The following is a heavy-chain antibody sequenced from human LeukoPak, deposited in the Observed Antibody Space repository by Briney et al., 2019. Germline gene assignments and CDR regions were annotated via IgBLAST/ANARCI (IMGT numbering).Heavy chain of an antibody. CDR3: ASGSMATMSLN. CDR2: ISSSGTYI. D-gene: IGHD5-24*01. Sequence: GGSLRLSCAASGFTFSSYSMNWVRQAPGKGLAWVSSISSSGTYIYYADSVKGRFTISRDNAKNSLYLQMNSLRAEDTAVYYCASGSMATMSLNWGQGTLVTVSS. V-gene: IGHV3-21*01. CDR1: GFTFSSYS. J-gene: IGHJ4*02.